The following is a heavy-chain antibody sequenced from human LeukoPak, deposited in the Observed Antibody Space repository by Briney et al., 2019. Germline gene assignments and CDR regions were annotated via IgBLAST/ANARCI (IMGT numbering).Heavy chain of an antibody. CDR1: GFTLSNCW. D-gene: IGHD2-15*01. CDR2: INQDGSVQ. V-gene: IGHV3-7*01. Sequence: PGGSLRLSCAASGFTLSNCWMTWFRQAPGKGLEWVANINQDGSVQSYVDSVKGRFTISKDNAKNSLYLKMNSLRVEDTAVYHCARGPGYLTDYWGRGTLVTVSS. CDR3: ARGPGYLTDY. J-gene: IGHJ4*02.